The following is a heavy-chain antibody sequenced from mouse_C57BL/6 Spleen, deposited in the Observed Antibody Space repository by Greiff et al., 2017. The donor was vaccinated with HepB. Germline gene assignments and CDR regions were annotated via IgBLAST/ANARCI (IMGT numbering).Heavy chain of an antibody. CDR1: GFTFSDYG. V-gene: IGHV5-17*01. D-gene: IGHD1-1*01. Sequence: EVMLVESGGGLVKPGGSLKLSCAASGFTFSDYGMHWVRQAPEKGREWVAYISSGSSTVYYADTVKGRFTISRDNAKNTLFLQMTSLRSEDTALYYCARYYYGSNYSMDYWGQGTSVPVSS. CDR3: ARYYYGSNYSMDY. CDR2: ISSGSSTV. J-gene: IGHJ4*01.